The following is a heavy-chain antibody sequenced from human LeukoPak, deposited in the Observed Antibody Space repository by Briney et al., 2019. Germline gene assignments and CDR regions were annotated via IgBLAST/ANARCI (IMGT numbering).Heavy chain of an antibody. J-gene: IGHJ6*03. CDR1: GFTFTNYA. CDR3: TRDQGYNYYYYYMDV. CDR2: IHGGGDVT. V-gene: IGHV3-23*01. D-gene: IGHD5-12*01. Sequence: GGSLRLSCAASGFTFTNYAMNWVRQAPEKGLEWVSTIHGGGDVTYYADSVKGRFTISRDNSRNTLYLQMNSLRAEDTAVYYCTRDQGYNYYYYYMDVWGKGTTVTVSS.